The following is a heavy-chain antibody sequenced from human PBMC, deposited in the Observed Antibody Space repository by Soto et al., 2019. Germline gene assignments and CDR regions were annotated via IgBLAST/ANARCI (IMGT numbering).Heavy chain of an antibody. CDR3: ARHVNLPLDGTGFDS. J-gene: IGHJ4*02. CDR1: GGSIRDYD. D-gene: IGHD6-19*01. CDR2: IYNIGST. Sequence: SQTLSLTCTVSGGSIRDYDWSWLRQPPGKGLEWIGYIYNIGSTNYNPSLRSRVTMSIDTSQEQFSLKLSSVTATDTAVYYCARHVNLPLDGTGFDSWGRGNLVTGSS. V-gene: IGHV4-59*08.